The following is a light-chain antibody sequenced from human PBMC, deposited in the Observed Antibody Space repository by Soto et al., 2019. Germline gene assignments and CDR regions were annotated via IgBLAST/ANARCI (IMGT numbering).Light chain of an antibody. Sequence: EIVLTQTPGTLSLSPGETATLSCRASQSVTSSHLAWYQQKPGQAPRLLIYGASTSTTGTDFTLTISRLEPEDFAVYYCHQYDSWTFGQGTKVDI. CDR2: GAS. V-gene: IGKV3-20*01. CDR1: QSVTSSH. J-gene: IGKJ1*01. CDR3: HQYDSWT.